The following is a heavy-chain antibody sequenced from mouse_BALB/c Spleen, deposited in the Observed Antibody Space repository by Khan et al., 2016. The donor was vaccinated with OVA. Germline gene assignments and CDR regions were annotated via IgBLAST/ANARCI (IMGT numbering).Heavy chain of an antibody. CDR3: ARSSGSSYFAY. D-gene: IGHD1-1*01. CDR1: GFNIKDTY. J-gene: IGHJ3*01. V-gene: IGHV14-3*02. Sequence: EVQLQESGAELVKPGASVKLSCTASGFNIKDTYMHWVKQRPEQGLEWIGRIDPANGNTKYDPKFQGKATITADTSSNTAYLQLNSLTSEDTAVYYCARSSGSSYFAYWGQGTLVTVSA. CDR2: IDPANGNT.